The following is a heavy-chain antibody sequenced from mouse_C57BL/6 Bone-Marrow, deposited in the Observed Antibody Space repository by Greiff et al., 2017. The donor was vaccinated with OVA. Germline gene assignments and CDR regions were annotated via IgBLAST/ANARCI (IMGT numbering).Heavy chain of an antibody. V-gene: IGHV1-5*01. J-gene: IGHJ2*01. D-gene: IGHD2-1*01. CDR2: IYPGNSDT. CDR3: TSYGNYWYFDY. Sequence: EVQRVESGTVLARPGASVKMSCKTSGYTFTSYWMHWVKQRPGQGLAWIGAIYPGNSDTSYNQKFKGKAKLTAVTSASTAYMELSSLTNEDSAVYYCTSYGNYWYFDYWGQGTTLTVSS. CDR1: GYTFTSYW.